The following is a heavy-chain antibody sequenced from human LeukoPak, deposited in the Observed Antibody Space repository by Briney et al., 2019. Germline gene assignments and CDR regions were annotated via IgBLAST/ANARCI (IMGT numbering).Heavy chain of an antibody. Sequence: AGRSLRLSCAASGFNFGDYALSWFRQAPGKGLEWIGFIRSDDNGATTQYAASGKGRFVISKDDSKTIGYLQMNSLRSEDTAVYFCSRGRVTTGYWGQGTLVTVSS. CDR1: GFNFGDYA. V-gene: IGHV3-49*03. J-gene: IGHJ4*02. CDR3: SRGRVTTGY. D-gene: IGHD2-21*02. CDR2: IRSDDNGATT.